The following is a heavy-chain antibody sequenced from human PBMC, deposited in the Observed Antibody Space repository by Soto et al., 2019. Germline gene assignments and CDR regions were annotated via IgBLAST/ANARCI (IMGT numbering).Heavy chain of an antibody. CDR1: GGSISSSNW. J-gene: IGHJ5*02. CDR3: ARVPAVRGVNNWFDP. CDR2: IYHSGST. V-gene: IGHV4-4*02. D-gene: IGHD3-10*01. Sequence: PSETLSLTCAVSGGSISSSNWWSWVRQPPGKGLEWIGEIYHSGSTNYNPSLKSRVTISVDKSKNQFSLKLSSVTAADTAVYYCARVPAVRGVNNWFDPWGQGTLVTVSS.